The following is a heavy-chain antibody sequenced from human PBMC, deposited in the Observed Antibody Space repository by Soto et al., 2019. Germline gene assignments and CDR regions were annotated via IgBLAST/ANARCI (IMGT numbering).Heavy chain of an antibody. J-gene: IGHJ4*02. D-gene: IGHD6-19*01. Sequence: PGESLKISCKTSGYTFSGHWISWVRQVPGKGLQWMGNIDPSDSYINYNPAFRGHVTFSVDESSSTAYLHWRSLGPSDTAIYYCARHGAAIWLGYWGQGTLVTVSS. V-gene: IGHV5-10-1*01. CDR1: GYTFSGHW. CDR3: ARHGAAIWLGY. CDR2: IDPSDSYI.